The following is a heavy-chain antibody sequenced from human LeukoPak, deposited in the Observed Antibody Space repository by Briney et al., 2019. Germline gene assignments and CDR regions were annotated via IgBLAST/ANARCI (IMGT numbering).Heavy chain of an antibody. CDR1: GVTVSSKD. CDR3: ARAISDYDASDI. D-gene: IGHD4-17*01. Sequence: GGSLRLSCAASGVTVSSKDMSWVRQSPGKGLEWVSSISSSSSYIYYADSVKGRFTISRDNAKNSLYLQMNSLRAEDTAVYYCARAISDYDASDIWGQGTMVTVSS. V-gene: IGHV3-21*01. CDR2: ISSSSSYI. J-gene: IGHJ3*02.